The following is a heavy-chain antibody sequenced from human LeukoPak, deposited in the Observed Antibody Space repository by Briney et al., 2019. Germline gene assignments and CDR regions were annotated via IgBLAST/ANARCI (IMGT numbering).Heavy chain of an antibody. J-gene: IGHJ4*02. D-gene: IGHD5-12*01. CDR3: ARGDSGYDSDGGH. CDR1: GGSFSSGDYY. V-gene: IGHV4-30-4*01. CDR2: IYYSGST. Sequence: PSETLCLPCTVSGGSFSSGDYYWGWLRQPPGTGLEWIGYIYYSGSTYYNPSLKSRVTISVDTSKNQFSLKLSSVTAADTAVYYCARGDSGYDSDGGHWGQGTLVTVSS.